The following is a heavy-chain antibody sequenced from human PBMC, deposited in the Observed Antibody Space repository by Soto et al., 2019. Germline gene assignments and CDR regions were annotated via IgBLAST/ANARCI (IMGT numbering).Heavy chain of an antibody. CDR3: AAVRDIVVVVAADDAFDI. CDR1: GYTLTELS. CDR2: FDPEDGET. D-gene: IGHD2-15*01. V-gene: IGHV1-24*01. Sequence: ASVKVSCKVSGYTLTELSMHWVRQAPGKGIEWMGGFDPEDGETIYAQKFQGRVTMTEDTSTDTAYMELSSLRSEDTAVYYCAAVRDIVVVVAADDAFDIWGQGTMVTVSS. J-gene: IGHJ3*02.